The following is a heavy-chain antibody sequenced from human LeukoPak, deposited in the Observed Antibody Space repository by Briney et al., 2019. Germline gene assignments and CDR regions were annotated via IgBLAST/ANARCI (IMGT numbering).Heavy chain of an antibody. V-gene: IGHV1-69*13. CDR3: AGRFLDFFEARYYSYFYMDV. D-gene: IGHD3-3*01. CDR1: GYTFTSYD. Sequence: GASVKVSCKASGYTFTSYDINWVRQATGQGLEWMGWIIPISGTANYAQKFQDRVTITADESTSTAYMELSSLRSEDTAVYYCAGRFLDFFEARYYSYFYMDVWGKGTTVTVSS. CDR2: IIPISGTA. J-gene: IGHJ6*03.